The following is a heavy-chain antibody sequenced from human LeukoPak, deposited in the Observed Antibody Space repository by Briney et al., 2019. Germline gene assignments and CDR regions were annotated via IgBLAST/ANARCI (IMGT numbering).Heavy chain of an antibody. J-gene: IGHJ4*02. Sequence: PGWSLRLSCAASGFTFSSYSMNWVRQAPGKGLEWVSGIAASGDRTFYGDSVRGRFTMSRDNSKNTVYLQMNSLRVDDTAVYYCARRDIVVVVSASDYWGQGTLVTVSS. V-gene: IGHV3-23*01. D-gene: IGHD2-15*01. CDR3: ARRDIVVVVSASDY. CDR1: GFTFSSYS. CDR2: IAASGDRT.